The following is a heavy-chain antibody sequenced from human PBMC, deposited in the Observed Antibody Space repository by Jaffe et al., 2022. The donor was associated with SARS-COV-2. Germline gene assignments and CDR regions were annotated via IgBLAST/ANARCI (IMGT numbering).Heavy chain of an antibody. CDR2: IWYDGSNK. CDR1: GFTFSSYG. J-gene: IGHJ2*01. CDR3: ARGHWGERWYFDL. Sequence: QVQLVESGGGVVQPGRSLRLSCAASGFTFSSYGMHWVRQAPGKGLEWVAVIWYDGSNKYYADSVKGRFTISRDNSKNTLYLQMNSLRAEDTAVYYCARGHWGERWYFDLWGRGTLVTVSS. D-gene: IGHD7-27*01. V-gene: IGHV3-33*01.